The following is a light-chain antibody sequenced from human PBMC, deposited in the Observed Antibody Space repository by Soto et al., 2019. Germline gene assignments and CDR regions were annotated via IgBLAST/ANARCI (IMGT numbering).Light chain of an antibody. CDR3: SSYTSSSTLPLYV. V-gene: IGLV2-14*01. CDR1: SSDVGGYNY. J-gene: IGLJ1*01. CDR2: DVS. Sequence: QSALTQPASVSGSPGQSITISCTGTSSDVGGYNYVSWYQQHPGKAPKLMIYDVSNRPSGVSNRFSGSKSGNTASLTISGLQAEDEADYYCSSYTSSSTLPLYVFGTVTKVTVL.